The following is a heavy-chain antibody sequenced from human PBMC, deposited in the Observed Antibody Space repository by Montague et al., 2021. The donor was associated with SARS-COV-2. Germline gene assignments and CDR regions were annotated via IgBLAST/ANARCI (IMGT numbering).Heavy chain of an antibody. CDR1: GFTFSDYY. Sequence: SRRLSLSASGFTFSDYYMSWIRQAPGKGLEWVSYISSSSSFRNYADSVKGRFTISRGNAKNTLYLQMNSLRAEDTAVYFCGKARITFFGVVIGPLDYWGQGTLVTVSS. D-gene: IGHD3-3*01. V-gene: IGHV3-11*05. J-gene: IGHJ4*02. CDR3: GKARITFFGVVIGPLDY. CDR2: ISSSSSFR.